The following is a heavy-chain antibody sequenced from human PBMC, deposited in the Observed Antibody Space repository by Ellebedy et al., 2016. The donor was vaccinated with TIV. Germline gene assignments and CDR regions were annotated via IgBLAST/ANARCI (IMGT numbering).Heavy chain of an antibody. Sequence: SETLSLTXTVSGDSLSSRSFFWAWIRQPPGKGLEWIGNIDYSGNTYNNPSLKSRVTISVDTSKNQFSLKLSSVTAADTAVYHCARVPYDISTGGIDPWGQGTLVTVSS. CDR2: IDYSGNT. V-gene: IGHV4-39*07. CDR1: GDSLSSRSFF. D-gene: IGHD3-9*01. CDR3: ARVPYDISTGGIDP. J-gene: IGHJ5*02.